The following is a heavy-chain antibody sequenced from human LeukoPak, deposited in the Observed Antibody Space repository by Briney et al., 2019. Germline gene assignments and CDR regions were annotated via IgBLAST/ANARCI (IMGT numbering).Heavy chain of an antibody. Sequence: GGSLRLSCAASGFTFSSYAMSWVRQAPGKGLQWVSAISGTGGSTYYADSVKGRFTISRDNSKNTLYLQMNSLRAEDTAVYYCAKDRYGSGSPFDYWGQGTLVTVSS. CDR1: GFTFSSYA. V-gene: IGHV3-23*01. D-gene: IGHD3-10*01. J-gene: IGHJ4*02. CDR3: AKDRYGSGSPFDY. CDR2: ISGTGGST.